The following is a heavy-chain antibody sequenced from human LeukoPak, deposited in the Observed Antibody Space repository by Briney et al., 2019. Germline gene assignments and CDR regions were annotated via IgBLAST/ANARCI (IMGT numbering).Heavy chain of an antibody. J-gene: IGHJ6*02. Sequence: ASVKVSCKFSGYTLTELSMHWVRQAPGKGLEWMGGFAPEDGETIYAQKFQGRVPMTEDTSTDTAYMELSSMRSEDPAVYYCATGIAAAGRPAGEYYYGMDVWGQGTTVTVSS. D-gene: IGHD6-13*01. CDR1: GYTLTELS. CDR2: FAPEDGET. CDR3: ATGIAAAGRPAGEYYYGMDV. V-gene: IGHV1-24*01.